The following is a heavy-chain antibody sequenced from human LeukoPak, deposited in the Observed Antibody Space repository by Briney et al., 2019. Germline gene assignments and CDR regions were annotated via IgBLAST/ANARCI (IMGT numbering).Heavy chain of an antibody. J-gene: IGHJ4*02. Sequence: GGSLRLSCVASGVTLSNYAMSWARQAPGKGLEWVSGISSSGSGGNTYYAGSVKGRFTISRDNSKNTLYLQMNSLRAEDTAVYYCAKGLLRLGELSLHYFDYWGQGTLVTVSS. CDR2: ISSSGSGGNT. V-gene: IGHV3-23*01. CDR3: AKGLLRLGELSLHYFDY. CDR1: GVTLSNYA. D-gene: IGHD3-16*02.